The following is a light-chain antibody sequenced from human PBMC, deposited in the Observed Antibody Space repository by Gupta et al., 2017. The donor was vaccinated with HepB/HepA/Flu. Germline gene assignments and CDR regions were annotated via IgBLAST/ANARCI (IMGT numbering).Light chain of an antibody. Sequence: IVLTQSPGTLSLSPGDTATLSCRASQSVRSNYLAWYQQKPGQAPRLLIYGASSRATGIPDRFSGSGSETDFALTISRLEPEDFAVYYCQQEGNSPKTFGQGTEVEIE. CDR1: QSVRSNY. CDR2: GAS. CDR3: QQEGNSPKT. V-gene: IGKV3-20*01. J-gene: IGKJ1*01.